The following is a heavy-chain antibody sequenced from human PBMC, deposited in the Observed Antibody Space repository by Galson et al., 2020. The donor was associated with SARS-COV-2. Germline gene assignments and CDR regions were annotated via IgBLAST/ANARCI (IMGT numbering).Heavy chain of an antibody. CDR2: IYTGGKT. CDR3: ASGYSSSWYTLYR. Sequence: GGSLRLSCAVSGCRVSSTYMSWVRKTQGKGLEWVSIIYTGGKTYYGDSVKGRFTISRDTSMNTLYLQINNVRDGDTAVYYCASGYSSSWYTLYRWGEGTQVTVSS. D-gene: IGHD6-13*01. J-gene: IGHJ4*02. V-gene: IGHV3-66*01. CDR1: GCRVSSTY.